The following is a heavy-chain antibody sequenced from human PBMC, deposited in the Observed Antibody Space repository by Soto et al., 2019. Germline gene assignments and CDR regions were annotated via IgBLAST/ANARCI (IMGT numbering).Heavy chain of an antibody. D-gene: IGHD3-3*01. Sequence: EGQLLESGGGLVQPGGSLRLSCVVSGFSISNHAMTWVRQAPGEGLEWVAVISGGGQATHYVDSVKGRFTISRDNSKNMVFLQMNSLRIEDTAPYFCAKVGVATDGDYLCGQGTVVTVSS. V-gene: IGHV3-23*01. CDR1: GFSISNHA. CDR3: AKVGVATDGDYL. CDR2: ISGGGQAT. J-gene: IGHJ5*02.